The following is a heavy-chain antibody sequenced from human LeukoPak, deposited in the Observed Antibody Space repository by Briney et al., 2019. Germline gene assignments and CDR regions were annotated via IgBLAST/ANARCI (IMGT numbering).Heavy chain of an antibody. J-gene: IGHJ4*02. CDR1: GGSFSGYY. Sequence: SETLSLTCAVYGGSFSGYYWSWIRQPPGKGLEWIGEINHSGSTNYNPSLKSRVTISVDTSKNQFSLKLSSVTAADTAVYYCARLNVDTAMVTLDYWGQGTLVTVSS. V-gene: IGHV4-34*01. D-gene: IGHD5-18*01. CDR3: ARLNVDTAMVTLDY. CDR2: INHSGST.